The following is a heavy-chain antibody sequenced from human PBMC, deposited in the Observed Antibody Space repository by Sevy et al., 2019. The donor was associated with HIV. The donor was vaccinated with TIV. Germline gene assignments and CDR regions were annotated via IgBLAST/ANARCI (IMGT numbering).Heavy chain of an antibody. D-gene: IGHD3-3*01. Sequence: ASEKVSCKASGYTFNNYYMHWVRQAPGQGLEWMGIINPTGGSTSYAQKFQGRVTITRDTSTSTVYMELSSLRSEDTAVYYCARDLTIFGVIPDYWGQGTLVTVSS. CDR2: INPTGGST. V-gene: IGHV1-46*02. J-gene: IGHJ4*02. CDR1: GYTFNNYY. CDR3: ARDLTIFGVIPDY.